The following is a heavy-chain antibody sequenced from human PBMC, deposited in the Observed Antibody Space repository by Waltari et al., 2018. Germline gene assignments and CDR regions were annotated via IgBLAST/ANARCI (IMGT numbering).Heavy chain of an antibody. Sequence: EVQLVESGGGLVQPGGSLRLSCVASGFTFNEYWMTWVRQFPGKGVELVAKIKTDGTIINYVDSVKGRFIISRDNDKKSLYLHMNSLRTEDTVLYFCARDLDYNDVSSAFDAFDLWGQGTPVTVSP. D-gene: IGHD3-22*01. CDR1: GFTFNEYW. V-gene: IGHV3-7*03. CDR2: IKTDGTII. J-gene: IGHJ3*01. CDR3: ARDLDYNDVSSAFDAFDL.